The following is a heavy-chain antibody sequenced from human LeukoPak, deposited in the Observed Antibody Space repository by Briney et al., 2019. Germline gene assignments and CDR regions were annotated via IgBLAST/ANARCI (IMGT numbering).Heavy chain of an antibody. V-gene: IGHV3-23*01. J-gene: IGHJ4*02. CDR1: GFTFSSYA. Sequence: GGSLRLSCAASGFTFSSYAMSWVRQAPGKGLEWVSAISGSGGSTYYADSVKGRFTISRDNSKNTLYLQMNSLRAEDTAVYYCARIFPYYDFWSGYPGYWGQGTLVTVSS. CDR3: ARIFPYYDFWSGYPGY. D-gene: IGHD3-3*01. CDR2: ISGSGGST.